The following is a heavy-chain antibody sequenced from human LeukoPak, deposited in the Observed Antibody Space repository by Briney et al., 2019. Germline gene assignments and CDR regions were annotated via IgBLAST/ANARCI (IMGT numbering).Heavy chain of an antibody. D-gene: IGHD4-17*01. CDR1: GFSFSSYA. J-gene: IGHJ4*02. V-gene: IGHV3-23*01. Sequence: GGSLRLSCAASGFSFSSYAMNWVRQAPGKGLEWVSAISGSGGSTFYAHSVKGRFTISRDNSKNTLYLQMHSLRAEDTAVYYCAKDKGVKVTTVTTLFDYWGQGTLVTVSS. CDR2: ISGSGGST. CDR3: AKDKGVKVTTVTTLFDY.